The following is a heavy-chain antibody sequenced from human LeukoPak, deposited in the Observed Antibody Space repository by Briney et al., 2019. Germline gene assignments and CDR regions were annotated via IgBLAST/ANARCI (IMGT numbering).Heavy chain of an antibody. D-gene: IGHD6-19*01. CDR2: INSDGNIT. V-gene: IGHV3-74*01. J-gene: IGHJ4*02. CDR3: ARESSGSRYFDY. Sequence: GGSLRLSCAASGFTFSSYWMHWVRHAPGKGLGWVSRINSDGNITTYADSVKGRFTISRDNAKNTLYLQMNSLRAEDTAVYYCARESSGSRYFDYWGQGTLVTVSS. CDR1: GFTFSSYW.